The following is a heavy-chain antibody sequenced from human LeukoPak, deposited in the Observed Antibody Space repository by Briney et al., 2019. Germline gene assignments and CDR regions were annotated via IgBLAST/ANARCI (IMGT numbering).Heavy chain of an antibody. Sequence: GGSLRLSCAASEFTFSGHQMSWVRQAPGKGPEWVAKIIQDGSEKYYMDSVKDRFFISRDNGKNSLYLQMNSLRVEDTAVYYCARDWRQDNAFDLWGQGTMVTVSS. CDR1: EFTFSGHQ. D-gene: IGHD2-15*01. J-gene: IGHJ3*01. CDR2: IIQDGSEK. CDR3: ARDWRQDNAFDL. V-gene: IGHV3-7*01.